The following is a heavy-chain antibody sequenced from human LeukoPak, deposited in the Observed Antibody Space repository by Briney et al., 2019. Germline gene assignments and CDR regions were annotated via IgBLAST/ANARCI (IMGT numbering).Heavy chain of an antibody. V-gene: IGHV3-48*01. Sequence: GGSLRLSCAASGFTFSSYSMNWVRQAPGKGLEWVSYISSSSSTIYYADSVKGRFTISRDNAKNSLYLQMNSLRAEDTAVYYCAKMGVYSSSGSGYWGQGTLVTVSS. J-gene: IGHJ4*02. D-gene: IGHD6-13*01. CDR3: AKMGVYSSSGSGY. CDR2: ISSSSSTI. CDR1: GFTFSSYS.